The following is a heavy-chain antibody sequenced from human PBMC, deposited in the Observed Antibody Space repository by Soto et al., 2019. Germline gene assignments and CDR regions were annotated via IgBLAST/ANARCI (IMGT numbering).Heavy chain of an antibody. CDR2: INPSGGST. V-gene: IGHV1-46*01. J-gene: IGHJ6*02. D-gene: IGHD5-18*01. CDR1: GYTFTSYY. CDR3: ARAAGRGYSYGYYYGMDV. Sequence: ASVKVSCKASGYTFTSYYMHWVRQAPGQGLEWMGIINPSGGSTSYAQKFQGRVTMTRDTSTSTVYMELSSLRSEDTAVYYCARAAGRGYSYGYYYGMDVWGQGTTVTVSS.